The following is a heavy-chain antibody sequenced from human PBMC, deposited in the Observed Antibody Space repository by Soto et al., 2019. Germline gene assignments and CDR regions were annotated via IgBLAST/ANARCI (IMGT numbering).Heavy chain of an antibody. CDR1: GGTFSSYA. CDR3: AIGATIRHYFDY. Sequence: ASVKVSCKASGGTFSSYAISWVRQAPGQGLEWMGGIIPIFGTANYAQKFQGRVTITADESTSTAYMELSSLRSEDTAVYYCAIGATIRHYFDYWGQGTLVTVSS. D-gene: IGHD1-26*01. J-gene: IGHJ4*02. V-gene: IGHV1-69*13. CDR2: IIPIFGTA.